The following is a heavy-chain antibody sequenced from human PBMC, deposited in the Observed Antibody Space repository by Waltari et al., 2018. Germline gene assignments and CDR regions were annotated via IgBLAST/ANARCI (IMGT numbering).Heavy chain of an antibody. CDR2: INHSGST. J-gene: IGHJ4*02. D-gene: IGHD3-22*01. CDR3: ARGGGGYSYGSVIGYYDSSGYYNYFDY. V-gene: IGHV4-34*01. Sequence: QVQLQQWGAGLLKPSETLSLTCAVYGGSFSGYYWSWIRQPPGKGLEWIGEINHSGSTNYNPSLKSRVTISVDTSKNQFSLKLSSVTAADTAVYYCARGGGGYSYGSVIGYYDSSGYYNYFDYWGQGTLVTVSS. CDR1: GGSFSGYY.